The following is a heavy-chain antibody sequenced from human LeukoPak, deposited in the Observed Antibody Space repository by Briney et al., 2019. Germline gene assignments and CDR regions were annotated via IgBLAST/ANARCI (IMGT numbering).Heavy chain of an antibody. CDR3: AKGLERKSRLDS. CDR2: IRNSDDTT. J-gene: IGHJ4*02. Sequence: GSLRLSCAASGFTFNTYTMYWVRQAPGEGLEWVSGIRNSDDTTYYADSVKGRFTISRDNSKNTLFLQMNSLRAEDTALYYCAKGLERKSRLDSWGQGTLVTVSS. CDR1: GFTFNTYT. V-gene: IGHV3-23*01. D-gene: IGHD1-1*01.